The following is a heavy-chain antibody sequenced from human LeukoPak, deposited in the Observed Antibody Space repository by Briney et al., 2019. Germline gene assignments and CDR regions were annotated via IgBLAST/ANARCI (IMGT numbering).Heavy chain of an antibody. V-gene: IGHV3-7*01. CDR1: GFTFSSYW. CDR3: ARVVRVVVRADYYYYMYV. CDR2: IKQDGSEK. J-gene: IGHJ6*03. D-gene: IGHD2-2*01. Sequence: QPGGSLRLSCAAAGFTFSSYWMSWVRQAPGKGLEWVANIKQDGSEKYYVDSVKGRFTISRDNAKNSLYLQMNSLRAEDTAVYYCARVVRVVVRADYYYYMYVWVEGTTVTVSS.